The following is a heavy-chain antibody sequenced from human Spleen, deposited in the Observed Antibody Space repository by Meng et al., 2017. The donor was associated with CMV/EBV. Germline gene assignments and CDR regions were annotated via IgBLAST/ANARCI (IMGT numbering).Heavy chain of an antibody. V-gene: IGHV1-69*13. J-gene: IGHJ6*02. CDR1: GGSFRNYV. D-gene: IGHD6-13*01. CDR3: ATLPMAAAYYGMDV. CDR2: ITLVFGSA. Sequence: SVKVSCKVSGGSFRNYVINWVRQAPGQGLEWMGGITLVFGSATNAQKFQGRVTITADESTSTGYMELSSLRSEDTAVYYCATLPMAAAYYGMDVWGQGTTVTVSS.